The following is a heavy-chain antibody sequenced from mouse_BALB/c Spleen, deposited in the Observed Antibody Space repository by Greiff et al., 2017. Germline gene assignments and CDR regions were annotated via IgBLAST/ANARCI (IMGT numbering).Heavy chain of an antibody. CDR3: ARAYYGSSYYAMDY. CDR1: GFTFSSFG. J-gene: IGHJ4*01. D-gene: IGHD1-1*01. V-gene: IGHV5-6-5*01. CDR2: ISSGGST. Sequence: EVHLVESGGGLVQPGGSRKLSCAASGFTFSSFGMHWVRQAPEKGLEWVAYISSGGSTYYPDSVKGRFTISRDNARNILYLQMSSLRSEDTAMYYCARAYYGSSYYAMDYWGQGTSVTVSS.